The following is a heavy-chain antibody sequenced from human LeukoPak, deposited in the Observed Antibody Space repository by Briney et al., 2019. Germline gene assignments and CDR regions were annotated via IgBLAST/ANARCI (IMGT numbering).Heavy chain of an antibody. V-gene: IGHV3-23*01. D-gene: IGHD3-10*01. J-gene: IGHJ4*02. CDR1: GFTFSSYA. Sequence: GGSLRLSCAASGFTFSSYATAWVRQASGKGLEWVSGIYGGGGTTYYADSVRGRFTVSRDNSKSTLYLQMDSLRAEDTAVYYCAKGFSLDQIHYYDYWGQGTLVTVSS. CDR3: AKGFSLDQIHYYDY. CDR2: IYGGGGTT.